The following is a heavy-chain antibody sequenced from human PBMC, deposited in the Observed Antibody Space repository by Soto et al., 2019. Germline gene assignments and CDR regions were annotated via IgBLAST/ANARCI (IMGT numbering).Heavy chain of an antibody. CDR1: GDSIISSDFY. CDR2: IFYLGSS. CDR3: ARHSLALRKNNWFDP. D-gene: IGHD3-3*02. V-gene: IGHV4-39*01. J-gene: IGHJ5*02. Sequence: PSRTLALTCTVSGDSIISSDFYWGWVRQPPGKGLEWIGSIFYLGSSYYNPSLKSRVTMSVDTSKNQFSLRLRSVTAADTALYFCARHSLALRKNNWFDPWGQGIMVT.